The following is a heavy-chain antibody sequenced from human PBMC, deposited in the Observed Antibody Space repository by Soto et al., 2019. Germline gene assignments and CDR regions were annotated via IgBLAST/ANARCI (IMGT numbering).Heavy chain of an antibody. D-gene: IGHD6-13*01. Sequence: QVQLVQSGGEVKKPGASVNISCKATGYTFISYSITWVRQAPGLGLEWMGWISTYNGNTKYAQSLQGRVTLTRDTSTNTAFMEIRGLRSDDTAIYYCAREGAHSTGWYDYFDQWGQGTLVAVSS. CDR2: ISTYNGNT. J-gene: IGHJ4*02. V-gene: IGHV1-18*04. CDR1: GYTFISYS. CDR3: AREGAHSTGWYDYFDQ.